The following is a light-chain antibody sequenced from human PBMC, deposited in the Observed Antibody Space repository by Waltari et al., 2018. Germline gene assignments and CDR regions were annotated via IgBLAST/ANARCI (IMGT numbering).Light chain of an antibody. CDR3: SSYAGPA. V-gene: IGLV2-11*01. CDR1: YVGEYDY. J-gene: IGLJ2*01. Sequence: QSDLTQPRSVSGSPGQAVTISCTGTYVGEYDYVSWYQHHPAKAPKLIIYDVFNRPPGVPDRFSGSRSGATASLTISGLRPEDEATYYCSSYAGPAFGGGTKLTV. CDR2: DVF.